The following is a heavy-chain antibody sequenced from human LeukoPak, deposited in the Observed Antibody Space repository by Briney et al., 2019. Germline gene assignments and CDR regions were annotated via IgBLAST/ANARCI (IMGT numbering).Heavy chain of an antibody. J-gene: IGHJ4*02. CDR3: ARPKYPNRPYYFDY. Sequence: GASVKVSCKASGYTFTCYYMHWVRQAPGQGLEWMGWINPNSGGTNYAQKFQGRVTMTRDTSISTAYMELSRLRSDDTAVYYCARPKYPNRPYYFDYWGQGTLVTVSS. D-gene: IGHD6-6*01. CDR1: GYTFTCYY. CDR2: INPNSGGT. V-gene: IGHV1-2*02.